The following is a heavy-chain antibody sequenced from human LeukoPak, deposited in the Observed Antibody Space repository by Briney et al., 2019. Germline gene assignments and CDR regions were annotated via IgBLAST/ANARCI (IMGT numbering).Heavy chain of an antibody. J-gene: IGHJ4*02. CDR3: ARGRVGAVAGKNPFDY. Sequence: SETLSLTCAVYGGSFSGYYWSWIRQPPGKGLEWIGEINHSGSTNYNPSLKSRVTISVDTSKNQFSLKLSSVTAADTAVYYCARGRVGAVAGKNPFDYWGQGTLVTVSS. CDR1: GGSFSGYY. D-gene: IGHD6-19*01. CDR2: INHSGST. V-gene: IGHV4-34*01.